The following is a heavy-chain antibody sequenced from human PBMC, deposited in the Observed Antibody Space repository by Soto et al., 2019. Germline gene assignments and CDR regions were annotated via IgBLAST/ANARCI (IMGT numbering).Heavy chain of an antibody. Sequence: PGGSLRLFSAASGFTFSRYGMHWVRQAPGKGLEWVAVIWYDGSNKYYADSVKGRFTISRDNSKNTLYLQMNSLRAEDTAVYYCARDGRYGGYYFYGMDVWGQVTTVTVS. V-gene: IGHV3-33*01. CDR1: GFTFSRYG. D-gene: IGHD4-17*01. CDR3: ARDGRYGGYYFYGMDV. CDR2: IWYDGSNK. J-gene: IGHJ6*02.